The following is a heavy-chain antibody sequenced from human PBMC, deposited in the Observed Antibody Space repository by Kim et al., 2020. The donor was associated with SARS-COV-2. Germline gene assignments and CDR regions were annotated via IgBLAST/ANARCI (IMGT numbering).Heavy chain of an antibody. CDR1: GYTFTSYY. V-gene: IGHV1-46*01. D-gene: IGHD3-9*01. CDR2: INPSGGST. J-gene: IGHJ3*02. CDR3: ARDRSYYDILTGSIWGDAFDI. Sequence: ASVKVSCKASGYTFTSYYMHWVRQAPGQGLEWMGIINPSGGSTSYAQKFQGRVTMTRDTSTSTVYMELSSLRSEDTAVYYCARDRSYYDILTGSIWGDAFDIWGQGTMVTVSS.